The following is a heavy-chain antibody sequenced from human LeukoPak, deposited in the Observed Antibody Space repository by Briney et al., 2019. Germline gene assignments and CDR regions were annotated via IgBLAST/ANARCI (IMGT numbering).Heavy chain of an antibody. Sequence: GGSLRLSCAASGFTFSSYGMHWVRQAPGKGLEWVAVILNDGSQEKYADSVKGRFTISRDNSKNTLFLQMNSLRAEDTAVYYCARDDALGDNALDIWGQGTMITVSS. D-gene: IGHD3-16*01. CDR3: ARDDALGDNALDI. CDR1: GFTFSSYG. V-gene: IGHV3-33*01. CDR2: ILNDGSQE. J-gene: IGHJ3*02.